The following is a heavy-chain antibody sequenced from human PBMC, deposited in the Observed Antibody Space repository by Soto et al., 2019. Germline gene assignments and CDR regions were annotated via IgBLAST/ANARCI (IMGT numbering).Heavy chain of an antibody. D-gene: IGHD6-6*01. V-gene: IGHV1-69*13. CDR2: IIPIFGTA. J-gene: IGHJ6*02. Sequence: SVKVSCKASGGTFSSYAISWVRQAPGQGLEWMGGIIPIFGTANYAQKFQGRVTITADESTSTAYMELSSLRSEDTAVYYCARERVWQLAYYYGMDVWGQGTTVTVSS. CDR1: GGTFSSYA. CDR3: ARERVWQLAYYYGMDV.